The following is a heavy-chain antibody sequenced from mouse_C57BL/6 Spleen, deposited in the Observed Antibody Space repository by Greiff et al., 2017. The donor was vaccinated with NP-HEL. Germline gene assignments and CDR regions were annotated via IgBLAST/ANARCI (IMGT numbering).Heavy chain of an antibody. V-gene: IGHV5-17*01. Sequence: EVQVVESGGGLVKPGGSLKLSCAASGFTFSDYGMHWVRQAPEKGLEWVAYISSGSSTIYYADTVKGRFTISRDNAKNNLFLQMTSLRSEDTAMYYCARHITTVPNWYFDVWGTGTTVTVSS. CDR1: GFTFSDYG. CDR3: ARHITTVPNWYFDV. J-gene: IGHJ1*03. CDR2: ISSGSSTI. D-gene: IGHD1-1*01.